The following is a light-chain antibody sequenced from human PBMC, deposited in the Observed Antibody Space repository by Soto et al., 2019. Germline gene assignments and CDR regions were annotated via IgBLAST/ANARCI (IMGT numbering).Light chain of an antibody. J-gene: IGKJ5*01. V-gene: IGKV3-11*01. Sequence: DSPAPLCFSRREIAPLPPRASQSVSSYLAWYQQKPGQAPRLLIYDASNRATGIPARFSGSGSGADFTLTISSLEPEDFAVYYCQQRSNWPPITFGQGTRLEI. CDR3: QQRSNWPPIT. CDR1: QSVSSY. CDR2: DAS.